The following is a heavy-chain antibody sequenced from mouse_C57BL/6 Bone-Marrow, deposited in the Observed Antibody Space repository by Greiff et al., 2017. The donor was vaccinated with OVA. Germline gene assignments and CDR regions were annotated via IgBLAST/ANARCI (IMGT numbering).Heavy chain of an antibody. CDR2: INPNNGGT. V-gene: IGHV1-22*01. Sequence: EVQLQESGPELVKPGASVKMSCKASGYTFTDYNMHWVKQSHGKSLEWIGYINPNNGGTSYNQKFKGKATLTVNKSSSTAYMELRSLTSEDSAVYYCARSPITTVVPHFDYWGQGTTLTVTS. CDR1: GYTFTDYN. CDR3: ARSPITTVVPHFDY. D-gene: IGHD1-1*01. J-gene: IGHJ2*01.